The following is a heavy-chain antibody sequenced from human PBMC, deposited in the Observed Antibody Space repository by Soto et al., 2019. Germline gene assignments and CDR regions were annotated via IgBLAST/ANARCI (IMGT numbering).Heavy chain of an antibody. CDR1: GFTFSSYA. CDR3: ARGAGAARPSWYFDL. D-gene: IGHD6-6*01. J-gene: IGHJ2*01. V-gene: IGHV3-30-3*01. Sequence: QVQLVESGGGVVQPGRSLRLSCAASGFTFSSYAMHWVRQAPGKGLEWVAVISYDGSNKYYADSVKGRFTISRDNSKNTLYLQMNSLRAEDTAVYYCARGAGAARPSWYFDLWGRGNLVTVSS. CDR2: ISYDGSNK.